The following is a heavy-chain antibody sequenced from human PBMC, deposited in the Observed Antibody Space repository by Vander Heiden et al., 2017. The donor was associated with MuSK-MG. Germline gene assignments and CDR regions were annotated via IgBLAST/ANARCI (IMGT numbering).Heavy chain of an antibody. V-gene: IGHV1-18*01. D-gene: IGHD3-3*01. CDR1: GYTFTSYG. Sequence: QVQLVQSGAEVKKPGASVKVSCKASGYTFTSYGISWVRQAPGQGLEWMGWISAYNGNTNYAQKLQGRDTMTTDTSTSTAYMELRSLRSDDTAVYYCARAFSPYYDFWSGYYNGRDYYYYYYMDVWGKGTTVTVSS. CDR3: ARAFSPYYDFWSGYYNGRDYYYYYYMDV. CDR2: ISAYNGNT. J-gene: IGHJ6*03.